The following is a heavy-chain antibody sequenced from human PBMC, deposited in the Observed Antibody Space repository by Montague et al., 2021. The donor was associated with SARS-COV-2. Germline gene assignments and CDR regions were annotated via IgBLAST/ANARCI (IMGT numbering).Heavy chain of an antibody. Sequence: SETLSLTCTVSGGSISNNIDYWAWIRQPPGKGLEWIGSIYYTGXTXYXXXXKXRVTISVVTSKNHLTLKLSSVTAAETAVYYCARLKRYFDSSGSPSAFDFWGQGTKVTVSS. CDR3: ARLKRYFDSSGSPSAFDF. CDR1: GGSISNNIDY. J-gene: IGHJ3*01. D-gene: IGHD3-22*01. CDR2: IYYTGXT. V-gene: IGHV4-39*02.